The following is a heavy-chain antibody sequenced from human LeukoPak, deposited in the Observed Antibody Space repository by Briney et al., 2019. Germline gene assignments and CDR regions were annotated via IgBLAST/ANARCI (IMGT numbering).Heavy chain of an antibody. D-gene: IGHD3-10*01. CDR1: GGSISSYY. CDR2: IYYSGST. V-gene: IGHV4-59*01. CDR3: ARLSYGSGSFPN. Sequence: PSETLSLTCTVSGGSISSYYWSWIRQPPGKGLEWIGYIYYSGSTNYNPSLKSRVTISVDTSKNQFSLKLSSVTAADTAVYYCARLSYGSGSFPNWGQGTLVTVSS. J-gene: IGHJ4*02.